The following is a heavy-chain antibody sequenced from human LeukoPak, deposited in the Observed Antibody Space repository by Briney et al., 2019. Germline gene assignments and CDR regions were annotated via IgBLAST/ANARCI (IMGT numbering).Heavy chain of an antibody. Sequence: PGGSLRLSCAASGFTFSTSGMNWVRQAPGRGLEWVSYIAIGSSPVYYADSVKGRFTSSRDNAKNSLYLQMNSLRDEDTAVYYCARPAAAAAAFCDYWGQGTLVIASS. D-gene: IGHD6-25*01. CDR2: IAIGSSPV. CDR3: ARPAAAAAAFCDY. V-gene: IGHV3-48*02. CDR1: GFTFSTSG. J-gene: IGHJ4*02.